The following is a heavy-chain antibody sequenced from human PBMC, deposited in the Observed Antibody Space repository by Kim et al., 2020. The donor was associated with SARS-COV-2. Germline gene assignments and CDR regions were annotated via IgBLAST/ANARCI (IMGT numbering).Heavy chain of an antibody. J-gene: IGHJ5*02. CDR1: GYTFTGYY. V-gene: IGHV1-2*02. D-gene: IGHD2-2*01. CDR3: ARDRPRYCSSTSCPRWFDP. Sequence: ASVKVSCKASGYTFTGYYMHWVRQAPGQGLEWMGWINPNSGGTNYAQKFQGRVTMTRDTSISTAYMELSRLRSDDTAVYYCARDRPRYCSSTSCPRWFDPWGQGTLVTVSS. CDR2: INPNSGGT.